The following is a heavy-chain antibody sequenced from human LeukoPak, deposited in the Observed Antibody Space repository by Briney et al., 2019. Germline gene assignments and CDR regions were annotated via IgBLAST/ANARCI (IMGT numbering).Heavy chain of an antibody. Sequence: PGGSLRLSCAASGFTFSSYAMSWVRQAPGKGLEWVSSISSSSSYIYYADSVKGRFTISRDNAKNSLYLQMNSLRAEDTAVYYCARDGSKGRRAFDIWGQGTMVTVSS. V-gene: IGHV3-21*01. J-gene: IGHJ3*02. CDR2: ISSSSSYI. D-gene: IGHD3-10*01. CDR3: ARDGSKGRRAFDI. CDR1: GFTFSSYA.